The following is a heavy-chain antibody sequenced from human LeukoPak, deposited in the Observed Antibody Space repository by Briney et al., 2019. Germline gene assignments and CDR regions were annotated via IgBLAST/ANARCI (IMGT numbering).Heavy chain of an antibody. D-gene: IGHD3-9*01. CDR1: GFIFRNYA. V-gene: IGHV3-23*01. J-gene: IGHJ4*02. CDR2: LTGSGDTT. CDR3: VKWGDYDILTGYYVPDF. Sequence: GASLRLSCAASGFIFRNYAMSWARQAPGRGLEWVSVLTGSGDTTYYADSVKGRFTISRDNSKNALYVEMNTLRAEDTAVYYCVKWGDYDILTGYYVPDFWGQGTLVTVSS.